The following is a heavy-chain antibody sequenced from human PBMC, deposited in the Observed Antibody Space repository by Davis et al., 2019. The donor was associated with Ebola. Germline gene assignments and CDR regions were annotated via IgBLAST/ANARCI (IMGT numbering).Heavy chain of an antibody. CDR2: IKSKIDGGTT. Sequence: GGSLSLSCAASGLTFASAWTSWVRQAPGKWLEWVCRIKSKIDGGTTHYAARVKGRFTSSRDDSTNTLYLQMNRLKIEDTALYYCTRGTGTYDWGQGTLVTVST. CDR3: TRGTGTYD. J-gene: IGHJ4*02. V-gene: IGHV3-15*06. CDR1: GLTFASAW. D-gene: IGHD1-26*01.